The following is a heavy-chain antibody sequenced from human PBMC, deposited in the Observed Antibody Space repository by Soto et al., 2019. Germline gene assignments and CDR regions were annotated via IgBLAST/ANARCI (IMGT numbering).Heavy chain of an antibody. V-gene: IGHV2-5*02. J-gene: IGHJ4*02. CDR1: GFSLSTSGVD. Sequence: QITLKESGPTLVKPTQTLTLTCTFSGFSLSTSGVDVGWIRQPPGKALEWLALIYWDDDKRYSPSLKSRLTITKYTSKNQVVRTMTNMDPLDTATYYCAHRRPYSNSPEYFFDYWGQGTLVTVSS. CDR3: AHRRPYSNSPEYFFDY. D-gene: IGHD6-6*01. CDR2: IYWDDDK.